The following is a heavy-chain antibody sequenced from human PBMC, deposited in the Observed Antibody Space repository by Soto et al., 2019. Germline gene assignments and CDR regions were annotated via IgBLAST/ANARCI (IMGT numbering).Heavy chain of an antibody. CDR1: GFSLSTVTVS. Sequence: SGPTLVNPTQTLTLTCTFSGFSLSTVTVSVGWLRQPPGKALEWLGLIYWDADKRYSPSLGGRLTLTKDTSKNQVFLTMTNVDPADTATYFCAHRGDYYEIGGFYHPHFDYWGQGTLVTVS. CDR2: IYWDADK. CDR3: AHRGDYYEIGGFYHPHFDY. D-gene: IGHD3-22*01. V-gene: IGHV2-5*02. J-gene: IGHJ4*02.